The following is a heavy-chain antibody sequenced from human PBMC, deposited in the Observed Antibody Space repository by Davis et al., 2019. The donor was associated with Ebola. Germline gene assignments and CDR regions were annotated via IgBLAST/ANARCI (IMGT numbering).Heavy chain of an antibody. D-gene: IGHD4-17*01. Sequence: MPSETLSLTCTVSGTSMSSGGYYWTWIRQHPGRGLEWIGYISYGGRTSYNPSLKSRITISEDTSKNQFSLKLSSVTAADTAVYYCARRDYGDLDYWGQGTLVTVSS. CDR2: ISYGGRT. CDR1: GTSMSSGGYY. V-gene: IGHV4-31*03. CDR3: ARRDYGDLDY. J-gene: IGHJ4*02.